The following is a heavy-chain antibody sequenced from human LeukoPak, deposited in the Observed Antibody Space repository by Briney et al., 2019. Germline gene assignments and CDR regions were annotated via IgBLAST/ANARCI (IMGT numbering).Heavy chain of an antibody. Sequence: GGSLRLSCAASGFTFNIYAMNWVRQAPGKGLEWISSVSYSAAGTYYADSVKGRFSISRDNSKKIVYLQMNSLRAEDTAVYYCARDHISSSWYLGYYYYYMDVWGKGTTVTISS. CDR2: VSYSAAGT. J-gene: IGHJ6*03. V-gene: IGHV3-23*01. D-gene: IGHD6-13*01. CDR3: ARDHISSSWYLGYYYYYMDV. CDR1: GFTFNIYA.